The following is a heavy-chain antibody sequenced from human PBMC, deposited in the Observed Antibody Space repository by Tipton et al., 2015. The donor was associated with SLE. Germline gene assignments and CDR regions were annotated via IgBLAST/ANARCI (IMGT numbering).Heavy chain of an antibody. CDR2: IYYSGST. CDR1: GGSISTYY. J-gene: IGHJ5*02. CDR3: ASQDYSDWFDP. Sequence: TLSLTCTVSGGSISTYYWSWIRQPPGKGLEWIGYIYYSGSTNYNPSLKSRVTISVDTSKNQFSLKLSSVTAADTAVYYCASQDYSDWFDPWGQGTLVTVSS. D-gene: IGHD4-11*01. V-gene: IGHV4-59*08.